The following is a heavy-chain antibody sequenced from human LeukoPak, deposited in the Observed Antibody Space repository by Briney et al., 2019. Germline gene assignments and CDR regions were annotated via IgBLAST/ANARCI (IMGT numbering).Heavy chain of an antibody. D-gene: IGHD3-3*01. CDR1: GGSISIYY. CDR2: IYYSGST. J-gene: IGHJ4*02. CDR3: ARDRNDFWSGYLF. Sequence: SETLSLTCTVSGGSISIYYWSWIRQPPGKGLEWIGYIYYSGSTNYNPSLKSRVTISVDTSKNQFSLKLSSVTAADTAVYYCARDRNDFWSGYLFWGQGTLVTVSS. V-gene: IGHV4-59*01.